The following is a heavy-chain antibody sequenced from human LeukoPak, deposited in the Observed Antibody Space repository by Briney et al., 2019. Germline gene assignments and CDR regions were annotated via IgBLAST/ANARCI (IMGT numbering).Heavy chain of an antibody. CDR3: ARSKTGIVDY. Sequence: SETLSLTCAVSGGSISGSDYYWGWLRQPPGKGLEWIGSIFYSGITYYNPPLKSRVTTSADTSKNPFSLNLTSVTAADTAVYYCARSKTGIVDYWGQGTLVTVSS. CDR2: IFYSGIT. V-gene: IGHV4-39*01. J-gene: IGHJ4*02. CDR1: GGSISGSDYY. D-gene: IGHD2-21*01.